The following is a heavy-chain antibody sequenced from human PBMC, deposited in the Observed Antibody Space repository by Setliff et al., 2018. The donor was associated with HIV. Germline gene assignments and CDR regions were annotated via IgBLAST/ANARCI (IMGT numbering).Heavy chain of an antibody. CDR3: ARVQMAYADFDV. V-gene: IGHV4-59*01. CDR1: GGSISTYY. Sequence: SETLSLTCTVSGGSISTYYWSWIRQPPGKGLEWIGSIYFTGSSDNNPSLKSRVTLSVDTSKHQFSLKLSSVTAADTAVYYCARVQMAYADFDVWGQGTMVTVSS. J-gene: IGHJ3*01. CDR2: IYFTGSS. D-gene: IGHD4-17*01.